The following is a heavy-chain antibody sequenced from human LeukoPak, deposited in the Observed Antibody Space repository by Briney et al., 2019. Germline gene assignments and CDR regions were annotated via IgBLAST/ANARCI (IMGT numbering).Heavy chain of an antibody. Sequence: GGSLRLSCVASGFTFSSYGMHWVRQAPGKGLEWVAVIWYDGNSKYYADSVKGRFTISRDNSKNTLYLQMNSLRAEDTAVYYCAQGKSGWANYFDYWGQGTLVTVSS. CDR2: IWYDGNSK. CDR1: GFTFSSYG. J-gene: IGHJ4*02. D-gene: IGHD6-19*01. CDR3: AQGKSGWANYFDY. V-gene: IGHV3-33*06.